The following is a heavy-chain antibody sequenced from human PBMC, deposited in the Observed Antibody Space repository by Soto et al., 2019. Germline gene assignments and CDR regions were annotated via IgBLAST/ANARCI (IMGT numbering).Heavy chain of an antibody. CDR2: TYYSGHT. CDR1: CGSISGHY. CDR3: ARCTSRWLGLDS. Sequence: PAEPLTLTCTVSCGSISGHYWGWVRQTPGKGLEWIGYTYYSGHTNYNPSLKRRLNIAADPSKNQFSLKVPSVTPADSAVYFCARCTSRWLGLDSGRQGPQVT. V-gene: IGHV4-59*11. J-gene: IGHJ4*02. D-gene: IGHD6-13*01.